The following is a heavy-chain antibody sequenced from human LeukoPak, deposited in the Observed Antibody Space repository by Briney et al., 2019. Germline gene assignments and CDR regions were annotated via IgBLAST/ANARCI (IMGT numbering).Heavy chain of an antibody. J-gene: IGHJ3*02. Sequence: SETLSLTCTVSGGSISTYYWSWIRQPPGKGLEWIGYIYYSGSTNYNPSLKSRVTISVDTSKNQFSLKLTSVTATDTAVYYCAREEDRGKAFDIWGQGTMVTVSS. D-gene: IGHD3-10*01. V-gene: IGHV4-59*01. CDR2: IYYSGST. CDR3: AREEDRGKAFDI. CDR1: GGSISTYY.